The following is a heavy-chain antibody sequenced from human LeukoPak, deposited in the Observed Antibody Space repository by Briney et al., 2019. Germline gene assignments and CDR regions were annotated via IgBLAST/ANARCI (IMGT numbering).Heavy chain of an antibody. Sequence: ASVKVSCTPAVGTFSSYAISWVRQAAGQGLEWMRWINPNSGVTNSAQKCQGRVTMTGGTSISTAYMELRRVTSDDTAVYYCARDRDYSNTERGFDYWGQGTLVTVSS. CDR2: INPNSGVT. D-gene: IGHD4-11*01. J-gene: IGHJ4*02. V-gene: IGHV1-2*02. CDR1: VGTFSSYA. CDR3: ARDRDYSNTERGFDY.